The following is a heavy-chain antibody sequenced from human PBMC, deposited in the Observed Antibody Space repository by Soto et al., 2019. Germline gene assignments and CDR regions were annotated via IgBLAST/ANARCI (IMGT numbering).Heavy chain of an antibody. Sequence: QVQLVQSGGGVVQPGRSLRLSCAASGFTFSTFVMHWVRQAPGKGLEWVALISYDGSNKFYADSVKGRFTISRDNSKNTEYLQMNSLRAEDTAVYYCSKGDWYTSGYCPEGDYWGQGTLVTVSS. CDR2: ISYDGSNK. D-gene: IGHD3-22*01. CDR3: SKGDWYTSGYCPEGDY. V-gene: IGHV3-30*18. J-gene: IGHJ4*02. CDR1: GFTFSTFV.